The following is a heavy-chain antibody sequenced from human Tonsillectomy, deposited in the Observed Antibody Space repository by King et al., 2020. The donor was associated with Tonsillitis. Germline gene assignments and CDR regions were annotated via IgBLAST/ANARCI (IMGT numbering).Heavy chain of an antibody. V-gene: IGHV3-11*05. J-gene: IGHJ3*02. CDR2: ISSSSSYT. Sequence: VQLVQSGGGLVKPGGSLRLSCAASGFTFSDYYTSWIPQAPGKGLEWGSYISSSSSYTNYADFVKGRFTISRDNAKNSLYLQMNSLRAEDTAVYYCAREGRYDSSGYTGAFDIWGQGTMVTVSS. D-gene: IGHD3-22*01. CDR1: GFTFSDYY. CDR3: AREGRYDSSGYTGAFDI.